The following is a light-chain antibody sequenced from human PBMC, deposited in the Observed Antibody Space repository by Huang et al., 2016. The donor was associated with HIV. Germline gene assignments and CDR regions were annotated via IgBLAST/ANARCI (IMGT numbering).Light chain of an antibody. CDR2: KAS. Sequence: DIQMTQSPSTLPASVGDRVTITCLASQNINDWLAWYQQKPGKAPKLLIYKASTLQIRVPSRFSGSGSGTEFTLTISSLQPDDFATYYCQQYNTFQFTFGPGTKVDVK. CDR3: QQYNTFQFT. CDR1: QNINDW. V-gene: IGKV1-5*03. J-gene: IGKJ3*01.